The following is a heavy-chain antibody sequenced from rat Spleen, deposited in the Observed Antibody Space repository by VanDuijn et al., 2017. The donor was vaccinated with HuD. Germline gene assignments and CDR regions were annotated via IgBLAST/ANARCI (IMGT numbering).Heavy chain of an antibody. CDR3: TRDPIIRGRPGYFDF. Sequence: EVQLVESGGGLVQPGRSLQLSCVASGFTFNNYWMTWIRQAPGKGLEWVASITNTDGSTYYPDSVKGRFTISRDNAKTTLYLQMNSLRSEDTATYYCTRDPIIRGRPGYFDFWGPGTMVTVSS. D-gene: IGHD4-3*01. CDR2: ITNTDGST. J-gene: IGHJ1*01. CDR1: GFTFNNYW. V-gene: IGHV5-31*01.